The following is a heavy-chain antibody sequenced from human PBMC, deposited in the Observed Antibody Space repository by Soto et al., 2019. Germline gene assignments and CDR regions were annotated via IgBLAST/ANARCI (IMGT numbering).Heavy chain of an antibody. V-gene: IGHV3-30-3*01. CDR2: ISYDGSNK. D-gene: IGHD2-15*01. CDR3: ARDPPYCSGGSCQSFDY. Sequence: PGGSLRLSCAASGFTFSKYAVHWVLQSPGKGLEWVAIISYDGSNKYYADSVKGRFTVSRDNSMNTLYLQMDSLRPEDTALYYCARDPPYCSGGSCQSFDYWGQGT. J-gene: IGHJ4*02. CDR1: GFTFSKYA.